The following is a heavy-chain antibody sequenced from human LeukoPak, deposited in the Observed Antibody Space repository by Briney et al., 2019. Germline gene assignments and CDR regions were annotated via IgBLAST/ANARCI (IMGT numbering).Heavy chain of an antibody. CDR3: ARPLGITGTTPFDF. J-gene: IGHJ4*02. V-gene: IGHV3-20*04. Sequence: PGGSLRLSCVASGFTFNDSGMSWVRQAPGKGLEWISGIYWHGRSRGYADSVKGRFTISRDNAQNSLYLEMNSLRAEDTALYFCARPLGITGTTPFDFWGQGTRVTVSS. CDR2: IYWHGRSR. D-gene: IGHD1-7*01. CDR1: GFTFNDSG.